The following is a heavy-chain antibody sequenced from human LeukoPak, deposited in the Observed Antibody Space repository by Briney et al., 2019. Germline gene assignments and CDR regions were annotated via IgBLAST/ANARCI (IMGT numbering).Heavy chain of an antibody. D-gene: IGHD4-23*01. V-gene: IGHV3-21*04. CDR3: AKGGPVHLRLLTPKVRSYFDY. J-gene: IGHJ4*02. CDR1: GFTFSSYS. Sequence: GGSLRLSCAASGFTFSSYSMNWVRQAPGKGLEWVSSISSSSSYIYYADSVKGRFTISRDNAKNSLYLQMNSLRAEDTAVYYCAKGGPVHLRLLTPKVRSYFDYWGQGTLVTVSS. CDR2: ISSSSSYI.